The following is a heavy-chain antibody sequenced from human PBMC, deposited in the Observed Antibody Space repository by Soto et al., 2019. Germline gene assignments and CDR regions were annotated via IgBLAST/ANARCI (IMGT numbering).Heavy chain of an antibody. D-gene: IGHD3-16*01. CDR2: IGGSGANI. CDR1: GFIFSSYA. CDR3: VKDLGEFAVNPAL. Sequence: EVQLLESGGGLVQPGGSLRLSCAASGFIFSSYAMTWVRQAPGKGLEWVSAIGGSGANIFYADSVKGRFTISRDNSKNTLYLQMNSLRAEDTAVYYCVKDLGEFAVNPALWGQGTLVPVSS. V-gene: IGHV3-23*01. J-gene: IGHJ4*02.